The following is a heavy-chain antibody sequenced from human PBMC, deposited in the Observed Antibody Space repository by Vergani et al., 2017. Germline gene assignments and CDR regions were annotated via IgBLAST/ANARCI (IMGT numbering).Heavy chain of an antibody. V-gene: IGHV3-30-3*01. D-gene: IGHD3-22*01. Sequence: QVQLVESGGGVVQPGRSLRLSCAASGFTFSSYAMHWVRQAPGKGLEWVAVISYDGSNKYYADSVKGRFTISRDNSKNTLYLQMNSLRAEDTAVYYCAKDNVPGYYDSSGYGDYWGQGTLVTVSS. CDR2: ISYDGSNK. CDR3: AKDNVPGYYDSSGYGDY. J-gene: IGHJ4*02. CDR1: GFTFSSYA.